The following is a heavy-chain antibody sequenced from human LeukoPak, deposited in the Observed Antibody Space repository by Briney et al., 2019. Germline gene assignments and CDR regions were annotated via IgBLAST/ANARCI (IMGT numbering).Heavy chain of an antibody. CDR2: IISSGSYI. J-gene: IGHJ4*02. D-gene: IGHD2-15*01. V-gene: IGHV3-21*01. Sequence: PGGSLRLSCAASGFNFSSHGMNWVRQAPGKGLEWVSSIISSGSYIYYADSVKGRFTISRDNAKNSLFLQMNSLRAEDTAVYYCTRDFGGYCSGGSCYSGWSDYWGQGTLVTVSS. CDR3: TRDFGGYCSGGSCYSGWSDY. CDR1: GFNFSSHG.